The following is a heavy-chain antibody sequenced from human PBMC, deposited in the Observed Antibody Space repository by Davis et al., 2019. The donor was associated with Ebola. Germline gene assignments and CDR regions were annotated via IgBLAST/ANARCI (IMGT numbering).Heavy chain of an antibody. Sequence: KVSCKASGYSFSNFWIGWVRQMPGKGLEWMGIIYPGDSDTRYSPSFQGQVTISADKSISTAYLQWSSLKASDTAMYYCARSIAVAGADDYWGQGTLVTVSS. CDR3: ARSIAVAGADDY. V-gene: IGHV5-51*01. J-gene: IGHJ4*02. CDR1: GYSFSNFW. D-gene: IGHD6-19*01. CDR2: IYPGDSDT.